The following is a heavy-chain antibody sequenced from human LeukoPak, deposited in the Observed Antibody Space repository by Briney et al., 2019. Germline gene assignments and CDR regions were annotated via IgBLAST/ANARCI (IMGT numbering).Heavy chain of an antibody. CDR2: IRSKPDGGTA. Sequence: GGSLRLSCAASGFTFSDYYMSWVRQAPGKGLEWVGRIRSKPDGGTADYAAPVKGRFSMSRDDSKNTLYLQMNSLKTEDTAVYYCTRDLGAYAQWGQGTLVTVSS. J-gene: IGHJ4*02. V-gene: IGHV3-15*01. CDR1: GFTFSDYY. D-gene: IGHD1-26*01. CDR3: TRDLGAYAQ.